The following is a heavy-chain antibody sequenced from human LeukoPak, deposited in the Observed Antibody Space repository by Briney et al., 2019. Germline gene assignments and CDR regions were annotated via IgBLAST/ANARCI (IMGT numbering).Heavy chain of an antibody. CDR1: GGTFSSYA. V-gene: IGHV1-69*05. D-gene: IGHD5-18*01. CDR2: IIPIFGTT. J-gene: IGHJ3*02. CDR3: ARGDTAMADYNAFDI. Sequence: GTSVKLSCTASGGTFSSYAISWVRQAPGQGLEWMGGIIPIFGTTNYAQKFQGRVMITTDESTSTAYMEQISLRSEDTAVYYCARGDTAMADYNAFDIWGQGTMVTVSS.